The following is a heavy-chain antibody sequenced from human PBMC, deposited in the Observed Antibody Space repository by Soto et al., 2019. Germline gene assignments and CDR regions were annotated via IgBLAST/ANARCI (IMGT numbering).Heavy chain of an antibody. CDR1: GFTFSGYA. CDR2: ISGSGGST. Sequence: GGSLRLSCAASGFTFSGYAMSWVRQAPGKGLEWVSAISGSGGSTYYADSAKGRFTISRDNSKNTLYLQMNSLRAEDTAVYYCAKVPPLLLGYYFDYWGQGTLVTVSS. V-gene: IGHV3-23*01. D-gene: IGHD1-26*01. J-gene: IGHJ4*02. CDR3: AKVPPLLLGYYFDY.